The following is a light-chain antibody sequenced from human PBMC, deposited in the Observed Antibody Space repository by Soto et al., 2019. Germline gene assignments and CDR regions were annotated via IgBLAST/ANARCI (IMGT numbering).Light chain of an antibody. J-gene: IGLJ1*01. V-gene: IGLV2-14*01. CDR2: EVS. Sequence: QSVLTQPASLSGSPGQSITISCTGTSSDVGGYKYVSWYQHHPGEAPKLIIYEVSNRPSGVSNRFSGSKSGNTASLTISGLQAEDEADYYCSSYTSSSTLFGTGTKVTVL. CDR3: SSYTSSSTL. CDR1: SSDVGGYKY.